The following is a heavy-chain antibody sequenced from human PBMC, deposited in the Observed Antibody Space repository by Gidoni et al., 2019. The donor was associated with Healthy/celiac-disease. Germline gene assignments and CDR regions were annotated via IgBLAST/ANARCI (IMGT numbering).Heavy chain of an antibody. CDR1: GGTLSSYS. CDR2: IIPIFSTA. CDR3: ARVCGRVLLWPRYYGMDV. Sequence: QVQLVQSRAEVQKPGSSVKVSCKASGGTLSSYSSSWVRQAPGQGLEWMGGIIPIFSTASYAQKFQGRVTITADESTSTAYMELSSLRSEGTAVYYCARVCGRVLLWPRYYGMDVWGQGTTVTVSS. D-gene: IGHD3-10*01. V-gene: IGHV1-69*01. J-gene: IGHJ6*02.